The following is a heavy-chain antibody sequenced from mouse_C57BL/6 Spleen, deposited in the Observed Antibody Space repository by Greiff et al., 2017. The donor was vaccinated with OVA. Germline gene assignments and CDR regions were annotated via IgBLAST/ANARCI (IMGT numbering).Heavy chain of an antibody. D-gene: IGHD2-12*01. CDR1: GFTFSDYG. Sequence: EVKLVESGGGLVKPGGSLKLSCAALGFTFSDYGMHWVRQAPEKGLEVVAYISSGSSTIYYADTVKGRFTISRDNAKNTLFLQMTSLWSEDMVMLYCERNSWGMDYWSQGTSNTVSS. CDR2: ISSGSSTI. V-gene: IGHV5-17*01. CDR3: ERNSWGMDY. J-gene: IGHJ4*01.